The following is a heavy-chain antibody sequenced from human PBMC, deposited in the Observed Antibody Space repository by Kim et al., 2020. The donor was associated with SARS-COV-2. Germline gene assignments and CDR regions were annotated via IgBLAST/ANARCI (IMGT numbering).Heavy chain of an antibody. CDR3: ARFYDSSGYYSYFQH. V-gene: IGHV7-4-1*02. Sequence: ASVKVSCKASGYTFTSYAMNWVRQAPGQGLEWMGWINTNTGNPTYAQGFTGRFVFSLDTSVSTAYLQISSLKAEDTAVYYCARFYDSSGYYSYFQHWGQGTLVTVSS. J-gene: IGHJ1*01. CDR2: INTNTGNP. CDR1: GYTFTSYA. D-gene: IGHD3-22*01.